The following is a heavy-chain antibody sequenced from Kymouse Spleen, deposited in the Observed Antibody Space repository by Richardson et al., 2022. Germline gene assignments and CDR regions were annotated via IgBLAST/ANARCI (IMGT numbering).Heavy chain of an antibody. Sequence: QVQLQQWGAGLLKPSETLSLTCAVYGGSFSGYYWSWIRQPPGKGLEWIGEINHSGSTNYNPSLKSRVTISVDTSKNQFSLKLSSVTAADTAVYYCARGDNFKNYYGMDVWGQGTTVTVSS. D-gene: IGHD1-20*01,IGHD1-7*01. J-gene: IGHJ6*02. V-gene: IGHV4-34*01. CDR2: INHSGST. CDR1: GGSFSGYY. CDR3: ARGDNFKNYYGMDV.